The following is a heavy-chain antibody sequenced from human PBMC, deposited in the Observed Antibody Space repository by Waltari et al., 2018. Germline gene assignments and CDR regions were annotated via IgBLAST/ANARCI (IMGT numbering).Heavy chain of an antibody. CDR3: ARGLATYFFDY. Sequence: QVQLVESGGGVVQPGRSLRLSCVASGFTFSEYGMHWVRQAQGKGLGWLAFVSYDPAVKFYADSVKGRFVISRDNANSTMFLHMSSLRPDDTAVYYCARGLATYFFDYWGQGTLVTVSS. CDR1: GFTFSEYG. CDR2: VSYDPAVK. D-gene: IGHD3-3*02. J-gene: IGHJ4*02. V-gene: IGHV3-30*03.